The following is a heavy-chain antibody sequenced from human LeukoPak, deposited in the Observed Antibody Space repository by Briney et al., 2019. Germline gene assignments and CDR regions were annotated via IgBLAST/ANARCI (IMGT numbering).Heavy chain of an antibody. D-gene: IGHD4-17*01. CDR3: ARDRWVTTVNFDY. V-gene: IGHV1-3*01. J-gene: IGHJ4*02. CDR1: GYTFTNYG. CDR2: INAGNGDT. Sequence: GASVKVSCKASGYTFTNYGFSWVRQAPGQRLEWMGWINAGNGDTKYPQKFQGRVTITRDTSASTAYMEVSSLRSEDTAVYYCARDRWVTTVNFDYWGQGTLVTVSS.